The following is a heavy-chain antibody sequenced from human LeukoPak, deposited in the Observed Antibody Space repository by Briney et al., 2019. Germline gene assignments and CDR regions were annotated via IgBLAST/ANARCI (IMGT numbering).Heavy chain of an antibody. CDR3: ARGRRIVVKDNWFDP. D-gene: IGHD2-15*01. J-gene: IGHJ5*02. CDR2: INPNSGGT. V-gene: IGHV1-2*02. Sequence: GSVKVSCKASGYTFTGYYMHWVRQAPGQGLEWMCWINPNSGGTNYAQKFQGRVTMTRDTSISTAYMELSRLRSDDTAVYYCARGRRIVVKDNWFDPWGQGTLVTVSS. CDR1: GYTFTGYY.